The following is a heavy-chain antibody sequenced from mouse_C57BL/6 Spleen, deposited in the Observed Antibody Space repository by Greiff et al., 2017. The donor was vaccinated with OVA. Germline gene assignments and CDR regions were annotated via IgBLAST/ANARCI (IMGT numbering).Heavy chain of an antibody. V-gene: IGHV1-55*01. CDR3: ARGGVYGNLPWFAD. CDR2: IYPGSGST. Sequence: QVQLQQPGAELVKPGASVKMSCKASGYTFTSYWITWVKQRPGQGLEWIGNIYPGSGSTNYNEKFKSKATLTVDTSSSTAYMQLSSLTSEDSAVYYCARGGVYGNLPWFADWGQGTLVTVSA. J-gene: IGHJ3*01. D-gene: IGHD2-1*01. CDR1: GYTFTSYW.